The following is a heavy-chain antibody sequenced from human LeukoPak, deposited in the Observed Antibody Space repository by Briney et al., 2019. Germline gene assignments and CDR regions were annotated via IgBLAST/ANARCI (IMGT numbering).Heavy chain of an antibody. D-gene: IGHD3-10*01. J-gene: IGHJ4*02. V-gene: IGHV1-2*02. Sequence: VASVKVSCKASGYRFTGYYIHWARQATGQGLEWMGWINPNSGGTNYAQKFQGRVTMTRDTSVSTAYMEVSRLRSDDTAVYFCARDRRGYYDSGSYYPLIWGQGTLVTVSS. CDR2: INPNSGGT. CDR1: GYRFTGYY. CDR3: ARDRRGYYDSGSYYPLI.